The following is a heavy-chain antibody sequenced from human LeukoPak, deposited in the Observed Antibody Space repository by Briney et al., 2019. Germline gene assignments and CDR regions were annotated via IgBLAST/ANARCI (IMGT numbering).Heavy chain of an antibody. J-gene: IGHJ6*03. V-gene: IGHV3-21*01. Sequence: GGSLRLSCAASGFTFSSYSMNWVRQAPGKGLEWVSSISSCSSYIYYADSVKGRFTISRDNAKNSLYLQMNSLRAEDTAVYYCARIPLQYPRGYYMDVWGKGTTVTVSS. CDR2: ISSCSSYI. D-gene: IGHD4-11*01. CDR3: ARIPLQYPRGYYMDV. CDR1: GFTFSSYS.